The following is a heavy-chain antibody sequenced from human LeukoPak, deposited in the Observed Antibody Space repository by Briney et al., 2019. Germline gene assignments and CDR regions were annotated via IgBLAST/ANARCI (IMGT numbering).Heavy chain of an antibody. D-gene: IGHD3-10*01. CDR1: GFTFSSYA. CDR3: ASPRLRFNGPEYFDY. CDR2: ISYDGSNK. V-gene: IGHV3-30*01. Sequence: PGGSLRLSCAASGFTFSSYAMHGVRQAPGKGVEWVAGISYDGSNKYYADSVRGRFTISRDNSKNTLYLQRNRLRDEDTAVYYCASPRLRFNGPEYFDYRGQGTLVTVSS. J-gene: IGHJ4*02.